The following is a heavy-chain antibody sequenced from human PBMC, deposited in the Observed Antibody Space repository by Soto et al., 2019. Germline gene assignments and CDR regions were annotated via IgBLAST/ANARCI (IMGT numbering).Heavy chain of an antibody. D-gene: IGHD6-13*01. V-gene: IGHV1-3*01. CDR3: ARGIASAYIDY. CDR1: GYTFTSYA. Sequence: QVQLVQSGAEVKKPGASVKVSCKASGYTFTSYAIHWVRQAPGQRLEWMGWINAGNSNPKYSQRFQGRVTITRDTSATTAYMELSSLRSEDTAVYFCARGIASAYIDYWGQGILVIVSS. CDR2: INAGNSNP. J-gene: IGHJ4*02.